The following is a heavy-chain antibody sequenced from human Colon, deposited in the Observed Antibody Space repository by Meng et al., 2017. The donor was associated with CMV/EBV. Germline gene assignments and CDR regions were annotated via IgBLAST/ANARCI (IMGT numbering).Heavy chain of an antibody. CDR1: GGSIRSHY. J-gene: IGHJ4*02. CDR2: IYYSGSA. Sequence: SETLSLTCTVSGGSIRSHYWSWIRQPPGKGLEWMGYIYYSGSATYSPSLRSRITISVDTSKNQFSLNPRSVTAADTAMYFCARGLGHASNNSHDYWGQGTLVTVSS. D-gene: IGHD1-1*01. V-gene: IGHV4-59*11. CDR3: ARGLGHASNNSHDY.